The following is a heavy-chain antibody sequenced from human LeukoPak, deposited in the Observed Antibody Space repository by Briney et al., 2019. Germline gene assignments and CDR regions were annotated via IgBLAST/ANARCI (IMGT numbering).Heavy chain of an antibody. CDR2: INHSGYT. Sequence: SETLSLTCAVYGGSFSGYHWTWIRQPPGKGLEWIGEINHSGYTNYNPSVQSRVTISVDTSKTQFSLKLSSVTAADTAVYYCASTSIAVAGTVFDYWGQGTLVTVSS. J-gene: IGHJ4*02. CDR1: GGSFSGYH. CDR3: ASTSIAVAGTVFDY. D-gene: IGHD6-19*01. V-gene: IGHV4-34*01.